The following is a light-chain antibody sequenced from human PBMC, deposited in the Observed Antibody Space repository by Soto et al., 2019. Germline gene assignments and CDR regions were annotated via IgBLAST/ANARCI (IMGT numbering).Light chain of an antibody. V-gene: IGKV3-11*01. CDR2: DAS. Sequence: EVVSTQSPATLSLSPGERATLSCRTSQSVSNYLAWYQQKPGQAPRLLIYDASNRATGIPARFSGSGSGTDFTLTISSLEPEDFAVYYCQQRYSGWTFGQGTKVDIK. CDR1: QSVSNY. J-gene: IGKJ1*01. CDR3: QQRYSGWT.